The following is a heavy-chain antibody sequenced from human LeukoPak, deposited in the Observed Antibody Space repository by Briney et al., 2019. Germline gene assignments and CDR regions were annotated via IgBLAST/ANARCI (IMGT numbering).Heavy chain of an antibody. V-gene: IGHV4-34*01. CDR2: INHSGST. CDR1: GGSFSGYY. CDR3: ARGDSSSWYLDY. Sequence: PSETLSLTCAVYGGSFSGYYWSWIRQPPGKGLEWIGEINHSGSTNYNPSLKSRVTISVDTSKNQFSLKLSSVTAADTAVYYCARGDSSSWYLDYWGQGTLVTVSS. D-gene: IGHD6-13*01. J-gene: IGHJ4*02.